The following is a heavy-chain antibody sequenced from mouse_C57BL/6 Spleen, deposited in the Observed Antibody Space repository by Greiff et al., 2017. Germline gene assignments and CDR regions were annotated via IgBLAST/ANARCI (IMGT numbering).Heavy chain of an antibody. CDR2: IYPSDNST. CDR3: ARRGKFADYLDY. J-gene: IGHJ2*01. CDR1: GYPFTSSW. Sequence: VQLQQPVAELVMPGASVKLSCKSSGYPFTSSWLHWMKQRPGQGLEWIGEIYPSDNSTTYNQKFKGKSTLTVDKSSSTAYMQLSSLTSEDAAVYYCARRGKFADYLDYWGQGTTRTVSS. V-gene: IGHV1-69*01.